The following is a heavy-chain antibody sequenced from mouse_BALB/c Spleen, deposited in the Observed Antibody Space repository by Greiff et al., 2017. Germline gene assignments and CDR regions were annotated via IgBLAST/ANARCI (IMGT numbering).Heavy chain of an antibody. Sequence: QVQLQQSGPGLVQPSQSLSITCTVSGFSLTSYGVHWVRQSPGKGLEWLGVIWSGGSTDYNAAFISRLSISKDNSKSQVFFKMNSLQANDTAIYYCAREYDGNFAYWGQGTLVTVSA. D-gene: IGHD2-3*01. J-gene: IGHJ3*01. CDR3: AREYDGNFAY. CDR1: GFSLTSYG. CDR2: IWSGGST. V-gene: IGHV2-2*02.